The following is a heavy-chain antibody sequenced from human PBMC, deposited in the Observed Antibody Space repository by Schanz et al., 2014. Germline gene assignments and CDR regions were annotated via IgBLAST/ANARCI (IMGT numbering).Heavy chain of an antibody. CDR3: ARGLIAAAGGAFDY. J-gene: IGHJ4*02. D-gene: IGHD6-13*01. CDR1: GFSFGTYA. CDR2: ISGSGGST. Sequence: EVHLLESGGGLVQPGGSLRLSCAASGFSFGTYAMSWVRQAPGKGLEWVSAISGSGGSTYYADSVKGRFTISRDNSKNTLYLQMNSLRAEDTAVYYCARGLIAAAGGAFDYWGQGTLVTVSS. V-gene: IGHV3-23*01.